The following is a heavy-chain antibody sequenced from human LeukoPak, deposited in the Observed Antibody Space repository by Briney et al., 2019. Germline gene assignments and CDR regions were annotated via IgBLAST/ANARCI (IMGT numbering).Heavy chain of an antibody. Sequence: ASVKVSCKASVYTFTGYYMHWVRQAPGQGLEWMGWINPNSGGTNYAQKFQGRVTMTRDTSISTAYMELSRLRSDDAAVYYCARDLARGPFDYWGQGTLVTVSS. CDR2: INPNSGGT. J-gene: IGHJ4*02. CDR1: VYTFTGYY. CDR3: ARDLARGPFDY. V-gene: IGHV1-2*02. D-gene: IGHD3-10*01.